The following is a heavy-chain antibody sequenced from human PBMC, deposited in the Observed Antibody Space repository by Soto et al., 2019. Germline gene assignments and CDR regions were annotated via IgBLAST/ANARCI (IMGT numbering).Heavy chain of an antibody. Sequence: QVQLVQSGAEVKKPGASVKVSCKASGYTFTSYDINWVRQATGQGLEWMGWMNPNSGNTGYAQKVQGRVTMTRNTSISTAYMELSSLRSEDTAVYYCARGPPGYDFWSGYYNYYYYYYMDVWGKGTTVTVSS. CDR1: GYTFTSYD. CDR3: ARGPPGYDFWSGYYNYYYYYYMDV. V-gene: IGHV1-8*01. CDR2: MNPNSGNT. D-gene: IGHD3-3*01. J-gene: IGHJ6*03.